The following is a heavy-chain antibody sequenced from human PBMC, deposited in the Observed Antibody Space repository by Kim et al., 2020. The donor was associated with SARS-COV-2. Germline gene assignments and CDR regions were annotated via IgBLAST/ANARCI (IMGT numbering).Heavy chain of an antibody. J-gene: IGHJ6*03. D-gene: IGHD6-13*01. CDR3: ARHLPYTRSIAAAGKGRKYYYYSYMDV. V-gene: IGHV4-59*08. CDR2: IYYSGST. Sequence: SETLSLTCTVSGGSISSYYWSWIRQPPGKGLEWIGYIYYSGSTNYNPSLKSRVTISVDTSKNQFSLKLSSVTAADTAVYYCARHLPYTRSIAAAGKGRKYYYYSYMDVWGKGTTVTVSS. CDR1: GGSISSYY.